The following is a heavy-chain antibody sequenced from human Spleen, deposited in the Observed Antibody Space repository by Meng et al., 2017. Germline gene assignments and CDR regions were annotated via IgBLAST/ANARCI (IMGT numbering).Heavy chain of an antibody. V-gene: IGHV1-18*01. CDR1: HYTFTGYG. CDR2: LGAHDGDT. D-gene: IGHD3-10*01. J-gene: IGHJ4*02. CDR3: ARGTPGRSYSDY. Sequence: QGQVVQSGAEGKRPGASVKVSCKASHYTFTGYGVSWFRQAPGQGLEWMAWLGAHDGDTSHAPKFQGRVTVSADRPTATAYMELRSLRSDDTAVYYCARGTPGRSYSDYWGQGTLVTVSS.